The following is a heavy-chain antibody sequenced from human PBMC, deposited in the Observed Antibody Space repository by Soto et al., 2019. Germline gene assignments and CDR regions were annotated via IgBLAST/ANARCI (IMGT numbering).Heavy chain of an antibody. CDR1: GYSISSGYY. D-gene: IGHD1-26*01. CDR2: IYHSGST. Sequence: SETLSITCAVSGYSISSGYYWGWIRQPPGKGLEWIGSIYHSGSTYYNPSLKSRVTISVDTSKNQFSLKLSSVTAADTAVYYCARASTGSYYDYWGQGTLVTVSS. J-gene: IGHJ4*02. V-gene: IGHV4-38-2*01. CDR3: ARASTGSYYDY.